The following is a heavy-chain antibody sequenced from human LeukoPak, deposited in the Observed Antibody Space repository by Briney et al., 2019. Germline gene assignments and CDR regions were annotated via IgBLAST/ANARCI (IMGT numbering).Heavy chain of an antibody. CDR1: GFTFSSYA. J-gene: IGHJ5*02. CDR3: AKGPGDYESYNWFDP. Sequence: PGGSLRLSCAASGFTFSSYAMSWVRQAPGKGLEWVSAISGSGGSTYYADSVKGRFTISRDNSKNTLYLQMNSLRAEDTAVYYCAKGPGDYESYNWFDPWGQGTLVTVSS. CDR2: ISGSGGST. V-gene: IGHV3-23*01. D-gene: IGHD4-17*01.